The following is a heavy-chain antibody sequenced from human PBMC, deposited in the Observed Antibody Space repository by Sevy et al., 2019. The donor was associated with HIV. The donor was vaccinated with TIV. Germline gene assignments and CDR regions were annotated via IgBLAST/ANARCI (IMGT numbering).Heavy chain of an antibody. CDR1: GFTFSSYW. V-gene: IGHV3-7*01. J-gene: IGHJ4*02. Sequence: GGSLRLSCAASGFTFSSYWMSWVRQAPGKGLEWVANIKQDGSEKYYVDSVKGRFTISRDNAKNSLYLQMNSLRAEDTAVYYCASAADYDFWIGYSYFDYWGQGTLVTVSS. D-gene: IGHD3-3*01. CDR2: IKQDGSEK. CDR3: ASAADYDFWIGYSYFDY.